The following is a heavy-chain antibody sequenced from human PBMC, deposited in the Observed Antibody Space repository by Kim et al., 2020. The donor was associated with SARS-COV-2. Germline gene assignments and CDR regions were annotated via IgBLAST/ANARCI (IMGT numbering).Heavy chain of an antibody. V-gene: IGHV3-48*01. J-gene: IGHJ4*02. CDR3: ARDQGGTSIVGAFDY. Sequence: DSVTGRFTSSRDNAKHSLYLQTNSLRPEDTAVYYCARDQGGTSIVGAFDYWGQGTLVTVSS. D-gene: IGHD1-26*01.